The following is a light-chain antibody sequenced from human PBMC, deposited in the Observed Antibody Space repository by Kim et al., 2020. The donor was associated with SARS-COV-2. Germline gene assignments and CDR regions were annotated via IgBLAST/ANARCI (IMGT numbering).Light chain of an antibody. CDR3: LQHNSYPRYT. CDR1: QGIRKD. V-gene: IGKV1-17*01. Sequence: DIQMTQSPSSLSASVGDRVTITCRASQGIRKDLGWYQQKPGKVPKRLIYAASNLESGVPSRFSGSGSGTDFSLTISSPQPEDFATYYCLQHNSYPRYTFGQGTKVDIK. CDR2: AAS. J-gene: IGKJ2*01.